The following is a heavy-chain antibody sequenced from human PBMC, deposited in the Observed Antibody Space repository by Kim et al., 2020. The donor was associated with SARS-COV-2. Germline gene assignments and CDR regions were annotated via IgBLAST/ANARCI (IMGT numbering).Heavy chain of an antibody. D-gene: IGHD6-6*01. Sequence: SETLSLTCAVYGGSFSGYYWSWIRQPPGKGLEWIGEINHSGSTNYNPSLKSRVTISVDTSKNQFSLKLSSVTAADTAVYYCARGVRSSSSRGYYYYMDVWGKGTTVTVSS. CDR3: ARGVRSSSSRGYYYYMDV. CDR1: GGSFSGYY. J-gene: IGHJ6*03. CDR2: INHSGST. V-gene: IGHV4-34*01.